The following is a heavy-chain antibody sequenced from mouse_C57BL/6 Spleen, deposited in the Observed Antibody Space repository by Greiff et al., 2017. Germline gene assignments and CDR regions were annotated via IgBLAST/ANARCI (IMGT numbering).Heavy chain of an antibody. V-gene: IGHV1-55*01. CDR2: IYPGSGST. CDR1: GYTFTSYW. J-gene: IGHJ4*01. D-gene: IGHD2-4*01. CDR3: ARGGYDYDALAMDY. Sequence: QVQLQQPGAELVKPGASVTMSCKASGYTFTSYWITWVKQRPGQGLVWIGDIYPGSGSTNYNEKFKSKATLTVDTSSSTAYMQLSSLTSEDSAVYYCARGGYDYDALAMDYWGQGTSVTVSS.